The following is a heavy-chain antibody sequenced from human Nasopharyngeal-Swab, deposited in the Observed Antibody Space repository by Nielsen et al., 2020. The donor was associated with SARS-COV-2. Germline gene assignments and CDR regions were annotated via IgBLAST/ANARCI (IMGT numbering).Heavy chain of an antibody. CDR3: ARCFCPWKADVRWYYMDV. V-gene: IGHV4-34*01. J-gene: IGHJ6*03. Sequence: WIRQPPGKGLEWIGEIYHSGSTNYNPSLKSRVTISVDTSKNQFSLKLTSVTAADTAVYYCARCFCPWKADVRWYYMDVWGKGTTVTVSS. D-gene: IGHD2-15*01. CDR2: IYHSGST.